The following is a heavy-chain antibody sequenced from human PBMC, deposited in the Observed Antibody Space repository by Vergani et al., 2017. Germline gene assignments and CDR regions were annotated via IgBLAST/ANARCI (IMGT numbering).Heavy chain of an antibody. CDR2: ISAYNGNT. CDR3: ARDLNSGWYFYYFDY. J-gene: IGHJ4*02. Sequence: QVQLVQSGAEVKKPGSSVKVSCKASGGTFSSYAISWVRQAPGQGLEWMGRISAYNGNTNYAQKLQGRVTMTTDTSTSTAYMELRSLRSDDTAVYYCARDLNSGWYFYYFDYWGQGTLVTVSS. CDR1: GGTFSSYA. V-gene: IGHV1-18*01. D-gene: IGHD6-19*01.